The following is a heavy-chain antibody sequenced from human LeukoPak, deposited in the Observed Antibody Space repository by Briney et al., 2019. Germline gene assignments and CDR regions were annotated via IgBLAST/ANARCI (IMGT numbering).Heavy chain of an antibody. V-gene: IGHV3-21*01. CDR3: AREPGYSSGWYGGDY. CDR1: GFTFSSYS. CDR2: ISSSSSYI. Sequence: GGSLRLSCAASGFTFSSYSMNWVRQAPGKGLGWVSSISSSSSYIYYADSVKGRFTISRDNAKNSLYLQMNSLRAEDTAVYYCAREPGYSSGWYGGDYWGQGTLVTVSS. D-gene: IGHD6-19*01. J-gene: IGHJ4*02.